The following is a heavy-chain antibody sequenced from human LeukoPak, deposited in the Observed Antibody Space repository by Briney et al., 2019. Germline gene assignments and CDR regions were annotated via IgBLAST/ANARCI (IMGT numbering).Heavy chain of an antibody. J-gene: IGHJ5*02. CDR2: INHSGST. CDR1: GYSISSGYY. Sequence: PSETLSLTCTVSGYSISSGYYWGWIRQPPGKGLEWIGEINHSGSTNYNPSLKSRATISVDTSKNQFSLKLSSVTAADTAVYYCASRRTPWGQGTLVTVSS. CDR3: ASRRTP. V-gene: IGHV4-38-2*02.